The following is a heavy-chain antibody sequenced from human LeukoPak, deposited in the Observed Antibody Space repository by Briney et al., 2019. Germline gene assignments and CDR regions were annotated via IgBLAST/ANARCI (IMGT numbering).Heavy chain of an antibody. CDR3: VRRGGVPLDY. D-gene: IGHD3-10*01. CDR2: INHNSGGT. CDR1: RYTFTSYY. V-gene: IGHV1-2*02. J-gene: IGHJ4*02. Sequence: ASVKVSCKASRYTFTSYYMHWVRQDPGQGLEWKGWINHNSGGTNYAQRFQGRVTMTRDTSISTAYMELSRLGSDDTAVYYCVRRGGVPLDYWGQGTLVTVSS.